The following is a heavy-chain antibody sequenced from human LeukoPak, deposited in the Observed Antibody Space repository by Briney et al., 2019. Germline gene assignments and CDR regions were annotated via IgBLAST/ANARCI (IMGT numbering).Heavy chain of an antibody. V-gene: IGHV4-59*01. CDR1: GXSLSNYY. D-gene: IGHD3-16*01. Sequence: SETLSLTCTVSGXSLSNYYWSWIRQPPGKGLEWIGHIHDSGSTTYNPSLKSRVTISVDTSKNQFSLKLSSVTAADTAVYYCARGRIGGPKAPFDYWGQGTLVTVSS. CDR3: ARGRIGGPKAPFDY. J-gene: IGHJ4*02. CDR2: IHDSGST.